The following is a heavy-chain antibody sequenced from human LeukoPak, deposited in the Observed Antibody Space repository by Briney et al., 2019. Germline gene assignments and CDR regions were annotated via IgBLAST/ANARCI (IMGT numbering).Heavy chain of an antibody. CDR3: ARNYGDYDAFDI. V-gene: IGHV3-11*01. CDR2: ISSRGSTI. J-gene: IGHJ3*02. D-gene: IGHD4-17*01. CDR1: GFTFSDSF. Sequence: GGSLRLSCAASGFTFSDSFMSWIRQAPGKGLEWISYISSRGSTIYYADSVKGRFTISRDNAKNSLYLQMNSLRAEDTAVYYCARNYGDYDAFDIWGQGTMVTVSS.